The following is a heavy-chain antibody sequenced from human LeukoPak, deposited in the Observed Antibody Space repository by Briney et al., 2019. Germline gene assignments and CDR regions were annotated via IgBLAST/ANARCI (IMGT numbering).Heavy chain of an antibody. D-gene: IGHD6-19*01. V-gene: IGHV3-48*03. Sequence: TGGSLRLSCEASGFIFSSYEMNWVRQAPGKGLEWVSYISSSSSFTNYADSVKGRFTISRDNAKNSLYLQMNSLRAEDTAVYYCVRDQKPGWYPDYWGQGTLVTVSS. CDR2: ISSSSSFT. J-gene: IGHJ4*02. CDR1: GFIFSSYE. CDR3: VRDQKPGWYPDY.